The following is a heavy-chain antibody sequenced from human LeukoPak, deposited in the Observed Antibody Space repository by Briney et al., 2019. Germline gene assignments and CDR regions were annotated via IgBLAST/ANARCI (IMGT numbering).Heavy chain of an antibody. D-gene: IGHD5-24*01. CDR1: GFTFSSYA. CDR2: ISYDGSNK. V-gene: IGHV3-30-3*01. Sequence: PGGSLRLSCAASGFTFSSYAMHWVRQAPGKGLEWVAVISYDGSNKYYADSVKGRFTISRDNSKNTLYLQMNSLRAEDTAVYYCAKDGYNFGAGYFDHWSQGTLVTVSS. J-gene: IGHJ4*02. CDR3: AKDGYNFGAGYFDH.